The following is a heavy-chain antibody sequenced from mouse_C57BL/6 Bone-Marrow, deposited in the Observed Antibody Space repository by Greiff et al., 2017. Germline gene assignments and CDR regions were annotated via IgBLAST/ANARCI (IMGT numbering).Heavy chain of an antibody. V-gene: IGHV5-15*01. CDR2: ISNLAYSI. J-gene: IGHJ2*01. CDR1: GFTFSDYG. Sequence: EVKLMESGGGLVQPGGSLKLSCAASGFTFSDYGMAWVRQAPRKGPEWVAFISNLAYSIYYADTVTGRFTISRENAKNTLYLEMSSLRSEDTAMYYCARHGSYFDYWGQGTTLTVSS. CDR3: ARHGSYFDY.